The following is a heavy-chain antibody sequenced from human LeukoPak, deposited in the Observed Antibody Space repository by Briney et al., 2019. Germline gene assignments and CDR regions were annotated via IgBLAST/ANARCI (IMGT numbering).Heavy chain of an antibody. CDR3: ARLTSSSPDY. Sequence: AASVKVSCKASGYTFTSYGISWVRQAPGQGLEWMGWISAYNGNTNYAQKLQGRVTMTTVTSTSTAYMKLRSLRSDDTAVYYCARLTSSSPDYWGQGTLVTVSS. D-gene: IGHD6-6*01. CDR2: ISAYNGNT. V-gene: IGHV1-18*04. CDR1: GYTFTSYG. J-gene: IGHJ4*02.